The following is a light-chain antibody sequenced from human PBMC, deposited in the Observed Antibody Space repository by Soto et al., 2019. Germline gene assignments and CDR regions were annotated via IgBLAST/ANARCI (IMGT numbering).Light chain of an antibody. CDR3: QQYNNWPPNT. V-gene: IGKV3-15*01. CDR2: GAS. Sequence: ETVMTQSPATLSVSPGDRATLFCRASQSVRSSLAWYQQKPGQAPRLLIYGASTRATGIPARFSGSGSGTEFTLTISSLQSEDFAVYYCQQYNNWPPNTFGGGTKVEIK. CDR1: QSVRSS. J-gene: IGKJ4*01.